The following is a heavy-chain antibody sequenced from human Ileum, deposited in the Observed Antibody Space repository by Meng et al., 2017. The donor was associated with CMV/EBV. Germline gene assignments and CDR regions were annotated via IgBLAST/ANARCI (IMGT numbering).Heavy chain of an antibody. CDR1: GFTFSDYY. CDR3: ARRQAYCSGGTCYPVGGFDI. J-gene: IGHJ3*02. V-gene: IGHV3-11*04. CDR2: ISSSGSTT. D-gene: IGHD2-15*01. Sequence: GESLKISCEASGFTFSDYYMTWIRQAPGKGLEWVSYISSSGSTTYYADSVKGQFTISRDNARSSLSMQMNSLRAEDTAVYYCARRQAYCSGGTCYPVGGFDIWGQGTMVTVSS.